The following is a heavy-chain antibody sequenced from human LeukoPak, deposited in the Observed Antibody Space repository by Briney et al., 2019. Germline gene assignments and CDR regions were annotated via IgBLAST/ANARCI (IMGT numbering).Heavy chain of an antibody. J-gene: IGHJ4*02. V-gene: IGHV1-69*13. CDR2: IIPIFGTA. CDR3: ARGTYYYDSSGLSPYFDY. D-gene: IGHD3-22*01. CDR1: GGTFSSYA. Sequence: SVKVSCKASGGTFSSYAISWVRQAPGQGLEWMGGIIPIFGTANYAQKFQGRVTITADESTSTAYMELSSLRSEDTAVYYCARGTYYYDSSGLSPYFDYWGQGTLVTVSS.